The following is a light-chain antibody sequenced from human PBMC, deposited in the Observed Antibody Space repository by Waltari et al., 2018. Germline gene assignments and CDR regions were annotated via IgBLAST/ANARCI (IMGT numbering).Light chain of an antibody. J-gene: IGKJ2*03. V-gene: IGKV1-5*03. CDR2: KAS. CDR1: QSISSW. CDR3: LQYSSSPYS. Sequence: DIQMTQSPSSLSASVGDTVTITCRASQSISSWLDWYQKKPGKAPKLLIYKASSLQSGVPSRFSGSGSGTEFTLTISSLQPEDFATYYCLQYSSSPYSFGQGTKVEIK.